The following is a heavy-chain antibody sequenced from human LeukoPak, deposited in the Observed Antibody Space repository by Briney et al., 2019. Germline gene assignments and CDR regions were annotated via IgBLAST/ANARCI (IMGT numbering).Heavy chain of an antibody. CDR2: IYYSGST. J-gene: IGHJ4*02. V-gene: IGHV4-38-2*02. D-gene: IGHD6-19*01. CDR3: ARLFAVAGQFDY. CDR1: GYSISSGYY. Sequence: SETLSLTCTVSGYSISSGYYWGWIRQPPGKGLEWIGSIYYSGSTYYNPSLKSRVTISVDTSKNQFSLKLSSVTAADTAVYYCARLFAVAGQFDYWGQGTLVTVSS.